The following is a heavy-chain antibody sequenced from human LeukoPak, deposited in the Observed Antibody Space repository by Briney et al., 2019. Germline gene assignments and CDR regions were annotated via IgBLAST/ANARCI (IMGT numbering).Heavy chain of an antibody. CDR2: ISNDGSYI. CDR1: GYSFSSYA. CDR3: ATAMGSSASTAYFAY. J-gene: IGHJ4*02. D-gene: IGHD6-6*01. Sequence: GGSLRLSCGGSGYSFSSYAINWVRQTPGKGLEWLSAISNDGSYIFYTDSVKGRFTTSRDNSGNTVYLQMNGLRVEDTAVYYCATAMGSSASTAYFAYWGQGTLVTVSS. V-gene: IGHV3-23*01.